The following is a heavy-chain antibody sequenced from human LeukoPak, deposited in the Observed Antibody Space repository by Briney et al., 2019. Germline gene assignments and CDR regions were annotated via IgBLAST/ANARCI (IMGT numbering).Heavy chain of an antibody. CDR3: AKDRLWFGAVDY. CDR2: IRYDGSNK. D-gene: IGHD3-10*01. CDR1: GFTFSSYG. V-gene: IGHV3-30*02. J-gene: IGHJ4*02. Sequence: GGSLTLFCPASGFTFSSYGMHWHRQAPGKGLDWFAFIRYDGSNKYYADPVKGEFTVSRDNSKNTLYLQMNSLRAEDTAVYYCAKDRLWFGAVDYWGQGTLVTVSS.